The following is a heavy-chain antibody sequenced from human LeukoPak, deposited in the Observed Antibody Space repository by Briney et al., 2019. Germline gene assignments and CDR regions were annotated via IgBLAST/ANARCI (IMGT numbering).Heavy chain of an antibody. V-gene: IGHV4-34*01. CDR3: ARQVSGDKQQPLDY. D-gene: IGHD6-13*01. CDR1: GGSFSGYY. J-gene: IGHJ4*02. CDR2: INHSGST. Sequence: PSETLSLTCAVYGGSFSGYYWSWIRQPPGKGLEWIGEINHSGSTNYNPSLKSRVTISVDTSKNQFSLKLSSVIAADTAVYYCARQVSGDKQQPLDYWGQGTLVTVSS.